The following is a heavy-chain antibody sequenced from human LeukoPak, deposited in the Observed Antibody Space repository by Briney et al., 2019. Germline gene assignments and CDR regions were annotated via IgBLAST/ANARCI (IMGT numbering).Heavy chain of an antibody. CDR2: ISSSSSYI. Sequence: GGSLRLSCAASGFTFSSYSMNWVRQAPGKGLEWVSSISSSSSYIYYADSVKGRFTISRDNAKNSLYLQMNSLRAEDTAVYYCARDAVLQLWPNYWGQGTLVTVPS. D-gene: IGHD5-18*01. V-gene: IGHV3-21*01. CDR3: ARDAVLQLWPNY. CDR1: GFTFSSYS. J-gene: IGHJ4*02.